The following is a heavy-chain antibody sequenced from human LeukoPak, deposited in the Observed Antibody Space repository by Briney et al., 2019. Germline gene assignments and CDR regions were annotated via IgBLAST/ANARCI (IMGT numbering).Heavy chain of an antibody. CDR2: IYPADSDT. J-gene: IGHJ4*02. V-gene: IGHV5-51*01. CDR3: ASRYCSGGSCFFY. CDR1: GFRFTNYW. D-gene: IGHD2-15*01. Sequence: GESLKISCKGSGFRFTNYWIGWVRQMPGKGLEWMGIIYPADSDTRYSPSFQGQVTISADKSISTAYLQWSSLKASDTAMYYCASRYCSGGSCFFYWGQGTLVTVSS.